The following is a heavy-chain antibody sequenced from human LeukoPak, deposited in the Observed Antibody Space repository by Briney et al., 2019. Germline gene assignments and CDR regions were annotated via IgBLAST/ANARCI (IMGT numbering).Heavy chain of an antibody. Sequence: GGSLRLSCAASGFTFSSYAMSWVRQAPGKGLEWVSAISASGGGTYYADSVKGRFTISRDNSKNTLYLQMNSLRAEDTAVYYCARDKYGGWSYFDYWGQGTLVTVSS. CDR1: GFTFSSYA. J-gene: IGHJ4*02. D-gene: IGHD4-23*01. CDR2: ISASGGGT. CDR3: ARDKYGGWSYFDY. V-gene: IGHV3-23*01.